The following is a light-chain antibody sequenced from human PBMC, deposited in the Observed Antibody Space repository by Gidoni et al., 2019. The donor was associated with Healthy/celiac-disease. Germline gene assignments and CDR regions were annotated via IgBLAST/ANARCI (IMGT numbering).Light chain of an antibody. Sequence: VLTQSPGTLSLSPGERATLSCRASQSVSSSYLAWYQQKPGQAPRLLIYGASSRATGIPDRFSGSGSGTDFTLTISRLEPEDFAVYYCQQYGSSPLTFGPGTKVDIK. CDR1: QSVSSSY. CDR3: QQYGSSPLT. V-gene: IGKV3-20*01. CDR2: GAS. J-gene: IGKJ3*01.